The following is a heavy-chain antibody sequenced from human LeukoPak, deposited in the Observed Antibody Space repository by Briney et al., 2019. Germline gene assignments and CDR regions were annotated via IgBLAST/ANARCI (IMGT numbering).Heavy chain of an antibody. D-gene: IGHD2-2*02. CDR1: GFTFSSYA. V-gene: IGHV3-23*01. J-gene: IGHJ4*02. CDR3: AKVLLGYCSSTSCYTTYYFDY. CDR2: ISGSGGST. Sequence: GRSLRLSCAASGFTFSSYAMSWVRQAPGKGLEWVSAISGSGGSTYYAASGKGRFPISRDNSKNTLYLQMNSLRAEDTAVYYCAKVLLGYCSSTSCYTTYYFDYWGQGTLVTVSS.